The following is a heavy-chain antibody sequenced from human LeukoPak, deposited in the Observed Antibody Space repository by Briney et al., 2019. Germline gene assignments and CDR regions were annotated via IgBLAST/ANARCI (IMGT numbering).Heavy chain of an antibody. Sequence: GGSLRLSCAASGFTFTDYAWAWVRQPPGRGLEWVATIDHSGRNTHYVDAVTGRFTISRDDSRSTLFLHMRYLRADDTAVYYCATDLGEVFYHRWGQGTLVTVST. CDR1: GFTFTDYA. J-gene: IGHJ5*02. CDR3: ATDLGEVFYHR. D-gene: IGHD2/OR15-2a*01. V-gene: IGHV3-23*01. CDR2: IDHSGRNT.